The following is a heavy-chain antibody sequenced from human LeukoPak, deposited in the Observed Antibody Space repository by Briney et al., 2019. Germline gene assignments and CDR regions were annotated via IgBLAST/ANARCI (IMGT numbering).Heavy chain of an antibody. CDR1: GGAIASGGYS. J-gene: IGHJ5*02. CDR2: IYDRGPA. D-gene: IGHD3-10*01. CDR3: ARSRQTSGLLSS. V-gene: IGHV4-30-2*06. Sequence: SETLSLTCTVSGGAIASGGYSWNWIRQSPGKGLEWIGCIYDRGPAYYNPSLKSRFTISVDRPKNQFFLNVTSLTAADTAVYYCARSRQTSGLLSSWGQGTPVVVSS.